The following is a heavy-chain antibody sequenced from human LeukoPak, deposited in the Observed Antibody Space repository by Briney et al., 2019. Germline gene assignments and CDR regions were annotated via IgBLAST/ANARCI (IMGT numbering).Heavy chain of an antibody. D-gene: IGHD6-13*01. Sequence: SETLSHTCTVSGGSISSGDYYWSWIRQPPGKGLEWIGYIYYSGSTYYNPSLKSRVTISVDTSKNQFSLKLSSVTAADTAVYYCARFELADAFDIWGQGTMVTVSA. CDR2: IYYSGST. J-gene: IGHJ3*02. CDR3: ARFELADAFDI. V-gene: IGHV4-30-4*08. CDR1: GGSISSGDYY.